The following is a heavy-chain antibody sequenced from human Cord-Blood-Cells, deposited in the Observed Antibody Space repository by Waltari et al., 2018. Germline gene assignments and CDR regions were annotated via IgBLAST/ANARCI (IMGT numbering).Heavy chain of an antibody. CDR1: GFTFSSYW. V-gene: IGHV3-74*01. Sequence: EVQLVESGGGLVQPGGSLRLSCAASGFTFSSYWMHWVRQAPGKGLVWVSRINSGGSRTNYADSGKGRFTISRDNAKNTLYLQMNSLRAEDTAVYYCARESGKLGINYWGQGTLVTVSS. CDR2: INSGGSRT. J-gene: IGHJ4*02. D-gene: IGHD7-27*01. CDR3: ARESGKLGINY.